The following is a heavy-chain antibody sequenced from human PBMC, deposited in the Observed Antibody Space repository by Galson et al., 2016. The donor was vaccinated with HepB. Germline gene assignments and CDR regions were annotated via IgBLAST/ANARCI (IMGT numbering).Heavy chain of an antibody. CDR2: IYYSGST. Sequence: TLSLTCNVSGFSIFTGGYYWSWIRQHPGKGLEWIGYIYYSGSTYYNPSLKSRVTISVDTSTNHFSLQLSSMTAADAAIYSCAAASLSHQGNVFDLWGLGTLVTVSS. CDR1: GFSIFTGGYY. CDR3: AAASLSHQGNVFDL. V-gene: IGHV4-31*03. J-gene: IGHJ4*02. D-gene: IGHD2-15*01.